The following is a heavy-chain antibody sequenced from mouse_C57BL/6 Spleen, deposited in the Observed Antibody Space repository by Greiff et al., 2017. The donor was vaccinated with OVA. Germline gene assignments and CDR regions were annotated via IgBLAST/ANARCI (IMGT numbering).Heavy chain of an antibody. CDR2: ISSGGSYT. CDR1: GFTFSSYG. V-gene: IGHV5-6*01. J-gene: IGHJ1*03. CDR3: ARLEGYFDV. Sequence: EVQVVESGGDLVKPGGSLKLSCAASGFTFSSYGMSWVRQTPDKRLEWVATISSGGSYTYYPDSVKGRFTISRDNAKNTLYLQMSSLKSADTAMSYCARLEGYFDVWGTGTTVTVSS.